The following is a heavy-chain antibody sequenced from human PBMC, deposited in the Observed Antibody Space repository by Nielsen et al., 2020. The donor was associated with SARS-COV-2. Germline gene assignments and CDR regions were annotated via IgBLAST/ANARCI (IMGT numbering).Heavy chain of an antibody. CDR2: INHSGST. CDR3: VRIDMATISVDY. Sequence: GSLRLSCTVSGGSFSGYYWTWIRQSPGKGLERIGEINHSGSTSYNPSLKSRVTISVDTSKNQFSLKVNSVTAADTAVYYCVRIDMATISVDYWGRGTLVTVSS. J-gene: IGHJ4*02. D-gene: IGHD5-24*01. CDR1: GGSFSGYY. V-gene: IGHV4-34*01.